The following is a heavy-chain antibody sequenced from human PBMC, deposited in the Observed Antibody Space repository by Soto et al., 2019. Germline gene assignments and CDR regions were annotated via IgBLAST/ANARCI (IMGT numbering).Heavy chain of an antibody. V-gene: IGHV4-39*01. CDR3: ARPLTPYYYYYYGMDV. CDR2: IYYSGST. Sequence: SETLSLTCTVSGGSISSSSYYWGWIRQPPGKGLEWIGSIYYSGSTYYNPSLKSRVTISVDTSKNQFSLKLSSVTAADTAVYYCARPLTPYYYYYYGMDVWGQGTTVTVS. D-gene: IGHD2-8*01. CDR1: GGSISSSSYY. J-gene: IGHJ6*02.